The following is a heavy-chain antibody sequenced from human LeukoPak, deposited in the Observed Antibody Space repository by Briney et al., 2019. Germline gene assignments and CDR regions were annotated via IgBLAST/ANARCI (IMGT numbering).Heavy chain of an antibody. V-gene: IGHV3-11*01. CDR2: ISSSGSTI. J-gene: IGHJ4*02. CDR3: ARDYDGRAAAGTRGVFDY. CDR1: GFTFSDYC. Sequence: GGSLRLSCAASGFTFSDYCMSWIRQAPGEGLEWVSYISSSGSTIYYADSVKGRFTISRDNAKNSLYLQMNSLRAEDTAVYYCARDYDGRAAAGTRGVFDYWGQGNLVTVSS. D-gene: IGHD6-13*01.